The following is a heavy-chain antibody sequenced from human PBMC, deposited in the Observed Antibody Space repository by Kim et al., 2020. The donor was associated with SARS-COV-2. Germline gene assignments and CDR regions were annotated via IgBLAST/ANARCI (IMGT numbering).Heavy chain of an antibody. J-gene: IGHJ6*02. CDR3: AQFDGGYDLNYYYGMDV. Sequence: SETLSLTCTVSGGSISSYYWSWIRQPPGKGLEWIGYIYYSGSTNYNPSLKSRVTISVDTSKNQFSLKLSSVTAADTAVYYCAQFDGGYDLNYYYGMDVWGQGTTVTVSS. CDR1: GGSISSYY. V-gene: IGHV4-59*08. CDR2: IYYSGST. D-gene: IGHD5-12*01.